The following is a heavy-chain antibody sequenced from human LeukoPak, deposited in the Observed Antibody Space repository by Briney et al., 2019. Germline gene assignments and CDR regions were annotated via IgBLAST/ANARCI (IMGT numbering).Heavy chain of an antibody. J-gene: IGHJ4*02. D-gene: IGHD3-22*01. CDR3: ARVPKYYYDSSGYYSPLGNWGPVDY. CDR1: GGSISSGGYY. Sequence: SQTLSLTCAVSGGSISSGGYYWSWIRQPPGKGLEWIGEINHSGSTNYNPSLKSRVTISVHTSKNQFSLKLSSVTAADTAVYYCARVPKYYYDSSGYYSPLGNWGPVDYWGQGTLVTVSS. CDR2: INHSGST. V-gene: IGHV4-30-2*01.